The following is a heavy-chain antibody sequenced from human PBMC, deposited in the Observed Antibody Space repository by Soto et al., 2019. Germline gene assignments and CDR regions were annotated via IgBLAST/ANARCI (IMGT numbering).Heavy chain of an antibody. V-gene: IGHV3-23*01. J-gene: IGHJ6*03. CDR1: GFTFSNYA. CDR2: MTGSGDNT. CDR3: AKGSGPYFYGSGSYYYYYMDV. Sequence: EVQLSESGGGLVQPGGSLRLSRAASGFTFSNYALSWVRQAPGKGLEWVSAMTGSGDNTFYADSVKGRFTISRDNSKHTLYLQMSSLRAEDTATYYCAKGSGPYFYGSGSYYYYYMDVWGKGTTVTVSS. D-gene: IGHD3-10*01.